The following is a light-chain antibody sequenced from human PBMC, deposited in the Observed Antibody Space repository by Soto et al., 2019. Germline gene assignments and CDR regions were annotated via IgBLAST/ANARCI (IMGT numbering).Light chain of an antibody. J-gene: IGKJ4*01. CDR1: QSISTY. CDR2: GAS. CDR3: QQSFITPPLT. Sequence: DIQMSQSPSSLSASIGDRITITCRASQSISTYLNWYQQKPGEAPRLLIYGASTLQNGVPSRFSGSGSATDYTLTISSLQPEDFATYYCQQSFITPPLTFGGGTTVEMK. V-gene: IGKV1-39*01.